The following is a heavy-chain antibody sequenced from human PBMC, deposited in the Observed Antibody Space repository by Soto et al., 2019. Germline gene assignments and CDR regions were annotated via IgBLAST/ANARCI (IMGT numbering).Heavy chain of an antibody. V-gene: IGHV1-3*01. CDR3: ARDSPSLIEYNDAFDI. Sequence: QVQLVPSGAEVKKPGASVKVYCKASGYTFTSYAMHWVRQATGQRLEWMGWINAGNGNTKYSQKFQGRVTITRDTSASTVYMELSSLKSEYTAVYYCARDSPSLIEYNDAFDIWGQGTMGTVSS. J-gene: IGHJ3*02. CDR1: GYTFTSYA. D-gene: IGHD1-1*01. CDR2: INAGNGNT.